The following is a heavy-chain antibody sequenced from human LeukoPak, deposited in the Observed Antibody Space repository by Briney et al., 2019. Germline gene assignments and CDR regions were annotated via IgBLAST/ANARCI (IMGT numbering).Heavy chain of an antibody. V-gene: IGHV1-69*13. CDR2: IIPIFGTA. CDR1: RGTFSSYA. D-gene: IGHD2-21*02. Sequence: SVKVSCKASRGTFSSYAISWVRQAPGQGLEWMGGIIPIFGTANYAQKFQGRVTITADESTSTAYMELSSLRSEDTAVYYCASRGSTYCGGDCSFDYWGQGTLVTVSS. J-gene: IGHJ4*02. CDR3: ASRGSTYCGGDCSFDY.